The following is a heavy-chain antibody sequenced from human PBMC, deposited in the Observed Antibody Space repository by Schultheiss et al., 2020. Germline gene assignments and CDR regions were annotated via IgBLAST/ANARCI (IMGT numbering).Heavy chain of an antibody. Sequence: ASVKVSCKASGYTFTSYGISWVRQAPGQGLEWMGWISAYNGNTNYAQKLQGRVTMTTDTSTNTAYMELRSLRSDDTAVYYCARGIANYYYYYMDVWGKGTTVTVSS. CDR2: ISAYNGNT. J-gene: IGHJ6*03. CDR1: GYTFTSYG. D-gene: IGHD2-21*01. CDR3: ARGIANYYYYYMDV. V-gene: IGHV1-18*04.